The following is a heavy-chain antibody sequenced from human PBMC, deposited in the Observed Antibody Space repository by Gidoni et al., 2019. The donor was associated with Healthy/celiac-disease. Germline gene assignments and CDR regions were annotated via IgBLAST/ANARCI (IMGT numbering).Heavy chain of an antibody. V-gene: IGHV3-23*01. CDR3: AKDFLWLVPFDY. D-gene: IGHD6-19*01. CDR2: ISGSGGST. Sequence: EVQLLESGGGLVQPGGYLRLSCAAYGAPFSSYAMSWVRQDPGKGLGWVSAISGSGGSTHSADSVKGRFTISIDNSKNPLYLQMNSLRAEDTAVYYCAKDFLWLVPFDYWGQGTLVTVSS. J-gene: IGHJ4*02. CDR1: GAPFSSYA.